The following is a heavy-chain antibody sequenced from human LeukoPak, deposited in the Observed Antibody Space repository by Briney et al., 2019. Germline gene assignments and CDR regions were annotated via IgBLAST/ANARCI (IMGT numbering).Heavy chain of an antibody. CDR3: ARDSSNYERWFDP. D-gene: IGHD4-11*01. CDR2: ISSSSSYI. CDR1: GFTVSSDY. J-gene: IGHJ5*02. V-gene: IGHV3-21*01. Sequence: GGSLRLSCAASGFTVSSDYMSWVRQAPGKGLEWVSSISSSSSYIYYADSVKGRFTISRDNAKNSLYLQMNSLRAEDTAVYYCARDSSNYERWFDPWGQGTLVTVSS.